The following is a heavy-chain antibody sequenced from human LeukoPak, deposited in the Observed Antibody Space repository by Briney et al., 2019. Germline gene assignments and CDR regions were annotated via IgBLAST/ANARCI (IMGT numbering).Heavy chain of an antibody. Sequence: SVKVSCKASGGTFSSYAISWVRQAPGQGLEWMGRIIPIFGTTNYAQKFQGRVTITTDESTSTAYMELSSLRSEDTAVYYCARAFCSGGSCYSIDYWGQGTLVTVSS. J-gene: IGHJ4*02. CDR2: IIPIFGTT. D-gene: IGHD2-15*01. V-gene: IGHV1-69*05. CDR3: ARAFCSGGSCYSIDY. CDR1: GGTFSSYA.